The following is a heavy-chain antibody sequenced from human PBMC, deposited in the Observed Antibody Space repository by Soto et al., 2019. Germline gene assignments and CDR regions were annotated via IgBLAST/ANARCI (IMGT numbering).Heavy chain of an antibody. J-gene: IGHJ6*02. CDR3: ARDQAFEVYGEVVVFGLMDV. D-gene: IGHD2-15*01. V-gene: IGHV3-7*01. CDR1: GFTFSSYW. Sequence: EVQLVESGGGLVQPGGSLRLSCAASGFTFSSYWMSWVRQAPGKGLEWVANIKQDGSEKYYVDSVKGRFTISRDNAKNSLYLQMNSLSAEDTAVYYCARDQAFEVYGEVVVFGLMDVWGQGTTVTVSS. CDR2: IKQDGSEK.